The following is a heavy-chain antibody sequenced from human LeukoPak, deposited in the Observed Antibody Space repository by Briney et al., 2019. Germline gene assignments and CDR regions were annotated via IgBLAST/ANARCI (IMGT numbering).Heavy chain of an antibody. Sequence: ASVKVSCKASGFTFTSSAMQWVRQARGQRLEWIGWIVVGSGNTNYAQKFQERVTITRDMSTSTAYMELSSLRSEDTAVYYCAAGPVGGGYYYMDVWGKGTTVTVSS. CDR3: AAGPVGGGYYYMDV. D-gene: IGHD3-16*01. V-gene: IGHV1-58*02. CDR1: GFTFTSSA. J-gene: IGHJ6*03. CDR2: IVVGSGNT.